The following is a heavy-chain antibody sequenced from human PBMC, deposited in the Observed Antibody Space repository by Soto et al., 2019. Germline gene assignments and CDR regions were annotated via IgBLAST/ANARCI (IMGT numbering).Heavy chain of an antibody. V-gene: IGHV3-30*04. Sequence: QVQLVESGGGVVQPGKSLRVSCAASGFTFSSYAMNWVRQAPGKGLEWVAVISYDGKYIHYADSVKGRFTISRDISKNTLFLQMKNLRAGDTAVYYCARDRAYCTGDCYFDAFDIWGQGTMVTVSS. J-gene: IGHJ3*02. CDR1: GFTFSSYA. CDR2: ISYDGKYI. D-gene: IGHD2-21*02. CDR3: ARDRAYCTGDCYFDAFDI.